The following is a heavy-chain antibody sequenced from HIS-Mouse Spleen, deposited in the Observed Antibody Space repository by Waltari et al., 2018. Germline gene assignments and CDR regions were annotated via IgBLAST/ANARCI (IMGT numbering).Heavy chain of an antibody. Sequence: QLQLQESGPGLVKPSETRSLTCTVSGDSISSSSNYWGWIPEPAGKGLGWIGSIYYSGSTSYHPSLKSRVTISVDTSKIQFSLKLISVTAADTAVYYCAREIPYSSSWYDWYFDLWGRGTLVTVSS. CDR3: AREIPYSSSWYDWYFDL. D-gene: IGHD6-13*01. J-gene: IGHJ2*01. V-gene: IGHV4-39*07. CDR1: GDSISSSSNY. CDR2: IYYSGST.